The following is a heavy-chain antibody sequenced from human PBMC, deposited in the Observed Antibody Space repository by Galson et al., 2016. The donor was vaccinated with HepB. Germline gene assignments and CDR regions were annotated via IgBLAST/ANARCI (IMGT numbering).Heavy chain of an antibody. J-gene: IGHJ5*02. V-gene: IGHV4-59*01. D-gene: IGHD6-13*01. CDR3: ARGYSTNWYPVGWFDP. CDR2: VYYSGST. Sequence: ETLSLTCSVSGGPIDSFYWSWIRQPPGKGLEWIGYVYYSGSTNYNPSLKSRVTISLDTSNNHFSLGLNSVTAADTAVYYCARGYSTNWYPVGWFDPWGQGILVTVSS. CDR1: GGPIDSFY.